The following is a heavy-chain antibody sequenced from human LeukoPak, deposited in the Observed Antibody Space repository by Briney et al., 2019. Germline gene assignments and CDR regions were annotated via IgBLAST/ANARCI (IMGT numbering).Heavy chain of an antibody. CDR1: GFTFSNYG. CDR3: ARSVVTPSSWFDP. V-gene: IGHV3-30*03. Sequence: PGGSLRLSCVASGFTFSNYGIHWVRQAPGKGPEWVASISWDGRNKRYADSVTGRFTISRDNSQNTLYLRMNSLRGEDTAIYYCARSVVTPSSWFDPWGQGTLVTVSS. CDR2: ISWDGRNK. D-gene: IGHD4-23*01. J-gene: IGHJ5*02.